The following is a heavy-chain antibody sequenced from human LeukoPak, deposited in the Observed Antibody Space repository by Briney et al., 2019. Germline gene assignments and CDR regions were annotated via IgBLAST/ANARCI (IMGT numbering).Heavy chain of an antibody. CDR3: ARGSWSGYWSYYYYYYGMDV. Sequence: ASVKVSCKASGYTSTSNDINWVRQATGQGLEWMGWMNPNSGNTGYAQKFQGRVTMTRNTSISTAYMELSSLRSEDTAVYYCARGSWSGYWSYYYYYYGMDVWGQGTTVTVSS. J-gene: IGHJ6*02. CDR1: GYTSTSND. CDR2: MNPNSGNT. V-gene: IGHV1-8*01. D-gene: IGHD3-3*01.